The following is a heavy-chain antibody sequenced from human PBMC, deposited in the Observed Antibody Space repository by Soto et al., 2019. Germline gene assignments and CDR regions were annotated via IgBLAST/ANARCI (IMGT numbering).Heavy chain of an antibody. J-gene: IGHJ4*02. CDR3: ARYAEGSYHDY. Sequence: VQLQESGPGLVKPSQTLSLTCSVSGDSISSGGYFWSWIRQHPGKGLEWIGYIYSSGSTYYNPSLKSRLTISGDTSKNQFSLKLSSVTAADAAVYYCARYAEGSYHDYWGQGTLVTVSS. V-gene: IGHV4-31*02. CDR2: IYSSGST. CDR1: GDSISSGGYF. D-gene: IGHD1-26*01.